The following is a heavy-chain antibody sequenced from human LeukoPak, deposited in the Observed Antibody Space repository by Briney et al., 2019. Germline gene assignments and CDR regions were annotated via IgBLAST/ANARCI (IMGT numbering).Heavy chain of an antibody. D-gene: IGHD3-3*01. V-gene: IGHV1-18*01. CDR3: ARRGINFAVSGHWFDP. Sequence: ASVKVSCKASGGTFSSYAISWVRQAPGQGLEWMGWISPYNGNTNYAQKFQDRVIMTTDTSTTTAYMELRSLRYDDTAVYYCARRGINFAVSGHWFDPWGQGTLVTVSS. CDR2: ISPYNGNT. CDR1: GGTFSSYA. J-gene: IGHJ5*02.